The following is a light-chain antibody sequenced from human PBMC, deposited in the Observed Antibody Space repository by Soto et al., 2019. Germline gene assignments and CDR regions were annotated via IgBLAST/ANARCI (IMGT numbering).Light chain of an antibody. CDR3: ATWDDSLSGHYV. CDR1: SSNIGSNY. J-gene: IGLJ1*01. Sequence: QSVLTPPPSASGTPGQRVTISCSGSSSNIGSNYVCWYQHLPGTAPKLLIYSNNQRPSGVPDRFSGSKSGTSASLAISGLRSEDEADYYCATWDDSLSGHYVFGTGTKVTVL. V-gene: IGLV1-47*02. CDR2: SNN.